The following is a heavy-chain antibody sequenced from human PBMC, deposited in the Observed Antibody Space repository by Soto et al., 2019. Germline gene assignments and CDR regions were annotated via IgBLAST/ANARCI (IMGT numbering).Heavy chain of an antibody. V-gene: IGHV3-21*01. D-gene: IGHD2-2*01. Sequence: EVQLVESGGGLVKPGGSLRLSCAASGFTFINYGMNWVRQAPGKGLEWVSSISSSSSYMYYADSVKGRFTISRDNAKNSLYLPMNSMRAEDTAVYYCARDCSSNRCHGGHFDYWGQGTLVTVSS. CDR2: ISSSSSYM. CDR1: GFTFINYG. CDR3: ARDCSSNRCHGGHFDY. J-gene: IGHJ4*02.